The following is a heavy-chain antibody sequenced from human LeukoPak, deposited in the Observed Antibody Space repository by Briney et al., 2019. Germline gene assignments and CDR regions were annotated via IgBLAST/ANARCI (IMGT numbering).Heavy chain of an antibody. V-gene: IGHV6-1*01. D-gene: IGHD7-27*01. CDR1: GDSVSRNGAA. CDR2: TYYRSKWYN. Sequence: SQTLSLTCAISGDSVSRNGAAWNWIRQSPSRGLEWLGRTYYRSKWYNDYAVSVKSRVTINPDTSKNQFSLQLNSVAPEDTAVYYCARWSGSTIDYWGQGTLVTVSS. J-gene: IGHJ4*02. CDR3: ARWSGSTIDY.